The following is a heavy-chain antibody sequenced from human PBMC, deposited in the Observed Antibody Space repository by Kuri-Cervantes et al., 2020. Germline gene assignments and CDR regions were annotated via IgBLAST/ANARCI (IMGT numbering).Heavy chain of an antibody. Sequence: GGSLRLSCAASGFIFSNYGLHWVRQAPGKGLEWVSFIRYDGTKKYSADSVRGRFTISRDNTKTSVFLQMNSLRAEDTAVYYCARSFDIWGQGTVVTVSS. V-gene: IGHV3-30*02. CDR3: ARSFDI. CDR1: GFIFSNYG. CDR2: IRYDGTKK. J-gene: IGHJ3*02.